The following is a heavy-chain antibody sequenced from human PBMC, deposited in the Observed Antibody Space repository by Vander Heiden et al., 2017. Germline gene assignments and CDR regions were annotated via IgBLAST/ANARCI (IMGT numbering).Heavy chain of an antibody. CDR1: GGSFSGYY. J-gene: IGHJ4*02. CDR2: INHNGST. V-gene: IGHV4-34*01. D-gene: IGHD6-13*01. Sequence: QVQLQQWGAGLLKPPGTLSVTCAVYGGSFSGYYWSRIRQPPGKGLEWIGEINHNGSTNYNPSLKSRVTISVDTSKNQFSLKLSSVTAADTAVYYCARLFPSAAVSPFGRYNRVGKKYYFDYWGQGTLVTVSS. CDR3: ARLFPSAAVSPFGRYNRVGKKYYFDY.